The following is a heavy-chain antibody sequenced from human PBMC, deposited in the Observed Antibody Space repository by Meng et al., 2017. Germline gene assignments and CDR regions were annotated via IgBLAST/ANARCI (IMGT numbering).Heavy chain of an antibody. J-gene: IGHJ4*02. Sequence: QVRLGESGGGVVQPGRSLRLSCAASGFTFSSVVMDWVRQAPGKGLEWVAVRSYDGSNKYYADTVKGRFTISRDNSKNTLYLQMNSLRAEDTAVYYCASMGYWGQGTLVTVSS. CDR3: ASMGY. V-gene: IGHV3-30*01. CDR1: GFTFSSVV. D-gene: IGHD3-10*01. CDR2: RSYDGSNK.